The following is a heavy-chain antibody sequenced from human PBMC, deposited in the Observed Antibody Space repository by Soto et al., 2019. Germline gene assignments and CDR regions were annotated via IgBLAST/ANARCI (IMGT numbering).Heavy chain of an antibody. CDR2: INAGNGNT. J-gene: IGHJ5*02. Sequence: QVQLVQSGAEVKKPGASVKVSCKASGYTFTSYAMHWVRQAPGQRLEWMGWINAGNGNTKYSQQFQGRGTITRDTSASTAYMELSSLRTEDTAVYYCAGANIAAAGTLWFAPWGQGTLVTVSS. CDR3: AGANIAAAGTLWFAP. V-gene: IGHV1-3*01. D-gene: IGHD6-13*01. CDR1: GYTFTSYA.